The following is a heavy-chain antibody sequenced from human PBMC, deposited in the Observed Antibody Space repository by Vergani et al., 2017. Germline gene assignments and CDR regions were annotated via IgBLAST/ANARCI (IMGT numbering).Heavy chain of an antibody. CDR1: GLTLSSYG. D-gene: IGHD1-7*01. J-gene: IGHJ5*02. Sequence: QVQLVESGGGVVQPGGSMRLSCSASGLTLSSYGVHWVRQAPGRGLESLTFTRPHEDGAFYSASVRGRFTVSRDNSKNTLYLEMNRLNVDDTAIYYCGKTQGTVVGTWWFDPWGQGTLVTVSS. V-gene: IGHV3-30*02. CDR3: GKTQGTVVGTWWFDP. CDR2: TRPHEDGA.